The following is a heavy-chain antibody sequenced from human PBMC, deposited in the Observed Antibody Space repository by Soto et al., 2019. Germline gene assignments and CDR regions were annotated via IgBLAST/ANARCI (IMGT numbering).Heavy chain of an antibody. V-gene: IGHV3-11*06. J-gene: IGHJ5*02. D-gene: IGHD2-15*01. CDR2: ISPGSRYP. CDR1: GFTFSDYY. Sequence: GGSLRLSCAHSGFTFSDYYMSWIRQAPGKGLEWLSYISPGSRYPAYADSVKGRFTISRDNARRSLSLQMNSLTVDDTAIYYCVRGGGGGLFDPWGQGSMVTVSS. CDR3: VRGGGGGLFDP.